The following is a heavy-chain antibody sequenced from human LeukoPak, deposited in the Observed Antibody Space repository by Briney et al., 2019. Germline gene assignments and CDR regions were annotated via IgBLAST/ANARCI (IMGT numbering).Heavy chain of an antibody. Sequence: ASVKVSCKASGYTFTSYDINWVRQATGQGLEWMGWMNPNSGNTGCAQKFQGRVTMTRNTSISTAYMELSSLRSEDTAVYYCARETDDAFDIWGQGTMVTVSS. CDR2: MNPNSGNT. CDR3: ARETDDAFDI. CDR1: GYTFTSYD. J-gene: IGHJ3*02. V-gene: IGHV1-8*01.